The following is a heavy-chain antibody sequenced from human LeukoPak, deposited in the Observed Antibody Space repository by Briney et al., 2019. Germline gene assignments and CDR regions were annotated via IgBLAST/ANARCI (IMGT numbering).Heavy chain of an antibody. D-gene: IGHD3-22*01. CDR2: INPNSGGT. CDR1: GYTFTGYY. V-gene: IGHV1-2*02. J-gene: IGHJ1*01. CDR3: ATSSGYYVGYIQY. Sequence: ASMKVSCKASGYTFTGYYMHWVRQAPGQGLEWMGWINPNSGGTNYAQKFQGSVTMTRDTSISTAYMELSRLRSDDTAVYYCATSSGYYVGYIQYWGQGTLVTVSS.